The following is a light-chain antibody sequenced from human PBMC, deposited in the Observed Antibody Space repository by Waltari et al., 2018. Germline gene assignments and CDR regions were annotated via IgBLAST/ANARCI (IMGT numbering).Light chain of an antibody. J-gene: IGLJ3*02. CDR1: TGAVTSGYY. CDR2: SIS. V-gene: IGLV7-43*01. Sequence: QTVVTQEPSLTVSPGATVTLTCASSTGAVTSGYYPNWFQQKPGQAPRSLIYSISKKHSWTPARFSGSLLGGKAALTLSGAQPEDEAEYYCLLYYGDAQLGVFGGGTKLTVL. CDR3: LLYYGDAQLGV.